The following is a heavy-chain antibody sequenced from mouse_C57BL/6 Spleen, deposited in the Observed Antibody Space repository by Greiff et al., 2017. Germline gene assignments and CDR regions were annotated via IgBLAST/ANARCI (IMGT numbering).Heavy chain of an antibody. D-gene: IGHD2-3*01. CDR3: ARRSGWLLHYFDY. V-gene: IGHV1-69*01. J-gene: IGHJ2*01. Sequence: VQLQQPGAELVMPGASVKLSCKASGYTFTSYWMHWVKQRPGQGLEWIGEIDPSDSYTNYNQKFKGKSTLTVDKSSSTAYMQLSSLTSEHSAVYYCARRSGWLLHYFDYWGQGTTLTVSS. CDR2: IDPSDSYT. CDR1: GYTFTSYW.